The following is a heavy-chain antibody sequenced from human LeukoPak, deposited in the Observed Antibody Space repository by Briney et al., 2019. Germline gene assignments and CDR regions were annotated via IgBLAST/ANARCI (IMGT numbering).Heavy chain of an antibody. CDR2: IWYDGSNK. V-gene: IGHV3-33*06. Sequence: GRSLRLSCAAPGFTFSSYGMHWVRQAPGKGLEWVAVIWYDGSNKYYAESVKGRFTISRDISKNTLYLQMNSLRAEDTAVYYCAKYGAAILVGAFDIWGQGTMVSVSS. CDR3: AKYGAAILVGAFDI. J-gene: IGHJ3*02. D-gene: IGHD2-15*01. CDR1: GFTFSSYG.